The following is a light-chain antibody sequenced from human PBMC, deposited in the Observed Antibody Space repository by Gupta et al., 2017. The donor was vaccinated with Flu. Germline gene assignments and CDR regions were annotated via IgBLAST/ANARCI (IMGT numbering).Light chain of an antibody. Sequence: QPVLTQSSPASASLGSSVKLTCTLSSGHNSYIIAWHQQQPGKAPRYLMKLEGSGSYNKGSGVPDRFSGSSSGADRYLTISNLLSEDEADYYCETWDSSSHVFGTGTKVTVL. J-gene: IGLJ1*01. CDR2: LEGSGSY. CDR3: ETWDSSSHV. CDR1: SGHNSYI. V-gene: IGLV4-60*03.